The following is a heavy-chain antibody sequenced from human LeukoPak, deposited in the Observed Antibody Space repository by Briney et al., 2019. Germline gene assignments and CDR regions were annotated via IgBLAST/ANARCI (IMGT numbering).Heavy chain of an antibody. CDR2: IGDTT. J-gene: IGHJ4*02. Sequence: GGSLRLSCAASGFTFSNAWMSWVRQAPGKGLEWVSAIGDTTYYADSVEGRFTISRDNSKNTLYLQMNSLRAEDAAIYYCAKAFAFVGANFFDYWGQGTLVTVSS. CDR1: GFTFSNAW. D-gene: IGHD1-26*01. CDR3: AKAFAFVGANFFDY. V-gene: IGHV3-23*01.